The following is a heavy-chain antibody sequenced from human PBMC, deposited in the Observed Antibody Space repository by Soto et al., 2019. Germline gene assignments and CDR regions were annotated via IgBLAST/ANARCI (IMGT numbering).Heavy chain of an antibody. CDR3: ARVRVYGGNHYAFDI. V-gene: IGHV4-30-2*01. J-gene: IGHJ3*02. D-gene: IGHD2-15*01. Sequence: QLQLQESGSGLVKPSQTLSLTCAVSGGSISSGGYSWSWIRQPPGKGLEWIGYIYHSGSTYYNPSLKSRVTISVDRSKNQFSLKLSSVTAADTAVYYCARVRVYGGNHYAFDIWGQGTMVTVSS. CDR1: GGSISSGGYS. CDR2: IYHSGST.